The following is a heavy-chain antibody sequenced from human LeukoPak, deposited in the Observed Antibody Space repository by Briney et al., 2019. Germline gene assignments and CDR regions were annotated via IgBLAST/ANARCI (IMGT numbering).Heavy chain of an antibody. Sequence: SVKVSRKASGGTFSSYAISWVRHAPGQGLEWMGGIIPIFGTANYAQKFQGRVTITTDESTSTAYMELSSLKSEDTAVYYCARGLIQIWGVMGAFDIWGQGTMVTVSS. V-gene: IGHV1-69*05. CDR1: GGTFSSYA. CDR2: IIPIFGTA. CDR3: ARGLIQIWGVMGAFDI. D-gene: IGHD3-16*01. J-gene: IGHJ3*02.